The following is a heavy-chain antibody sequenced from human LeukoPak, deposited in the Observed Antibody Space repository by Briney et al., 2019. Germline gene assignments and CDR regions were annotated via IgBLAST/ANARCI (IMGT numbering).Heavy chain of an antibody. D-gene: IGHD6-19*01. CDR3: ARSSVAVADPNWFDP. J-gene: IGHJ5*02. Sequence: PGGSLRLSCAASGFTFSTYTTHWVRQAPGKGLEWAAVISYDGSNKHYADSVKGRFTTSRDNSKNTLYLQMNSLRAEDTAVYYCARSSVAVADPNWFDPWGQGTLVTVSS. CDR2: ISYDGSNK. V-gene: IGHV3-30*04. CDR1: GFTFSTYT.